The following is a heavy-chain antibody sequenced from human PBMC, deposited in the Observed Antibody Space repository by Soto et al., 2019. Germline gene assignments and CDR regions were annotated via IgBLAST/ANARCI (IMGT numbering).Heavy chain of an antibody. Sequence: TLSLTCAVYGGSFSGYYWSWIRQPPGKGLEWIGEINHSGSTNYNPSLKSRVTISVDTSKNQFSLKLSSVTAADTAVYYCATGVDWDYYYGMDVWGQGTTVTVS. D-gene: IGHD3-9*01. CDR2: INHSGST. CDR3: ATGVDWDYYYGMDV. V-gene: IGHV4-34*01. CDR1: GGSFSGYY. J-gene: IGHJ6*02.